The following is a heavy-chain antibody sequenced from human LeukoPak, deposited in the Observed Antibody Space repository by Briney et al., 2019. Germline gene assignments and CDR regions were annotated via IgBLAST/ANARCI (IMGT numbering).Heavy chain of an antibody. V-gene: IGHV4-39*01. CDR2: IYYSGST. Sequence: SETLSLTCTVSGGSISSSSYYWGWLRQPPGKGLEWIGSIYYSGSTYYNPSLKSRVTISVDTSKNQFSLKLSSVTAADTAVYYCARALGYYGSGSYRSDYYYGMDVWGQGTTVTVSS. J-gene: IGHJ6*02. CDR3: ARALGYYGSGSYRSDYYYGMDV. D-gene: IGHD3-10*01. CDR1: GGSISSSSYY.